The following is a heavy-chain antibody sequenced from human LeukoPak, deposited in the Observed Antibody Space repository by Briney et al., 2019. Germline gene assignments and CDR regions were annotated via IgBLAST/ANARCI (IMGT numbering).Heavy chain of an antibody. D-gene: IGHD2-15*01. CDR3: ARVCSCGRCYSFYYYMDV. J-gene: IGHJ6*03. CDR2: ISYDGSNR. CDR1: GFTFSPYA. V-gene: IGHV3-30-3*01. Sequence: GSSLRLSCAASGFTFSPYALHWVRQAPGQELEWVAVISYDGSNRYYADSVKGRFTISRANSKNTLYLQMNSLRDEETAGDDCARVCSCGRCYSFYYYMDVWGKGTTVTVSS.